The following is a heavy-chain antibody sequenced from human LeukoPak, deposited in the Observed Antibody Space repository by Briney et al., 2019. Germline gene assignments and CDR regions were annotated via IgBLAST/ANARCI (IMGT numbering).Heavy chain of an antibody. V-gene: IGHV3-30*18. CDR3: AKDSIAAAFDY. J-gene: IGHJ4*02. CDR2: ISYDGSNK. D-gene: IGHD6-13*01. CDR1: GFTFSSYG. Sequence: PGRSLRLSCAASGFTFSSYGMHWVRQAPGKGLEWVAVISYDGSNKYYADSVKGRFTISRDNSKNTLYLQMNSLRAEDTAVYYCAKDSIAAAFDYWGQGTLVTVSS.